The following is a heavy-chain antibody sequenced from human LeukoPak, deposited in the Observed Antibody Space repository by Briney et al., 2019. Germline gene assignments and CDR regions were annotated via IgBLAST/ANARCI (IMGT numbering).Heavy chain of an antibody. Sequence: WASVKVSCKASGYTFTSYDINWVRQATGQGLEWMGWMNPNSGNTGYAQKFQGRVTMTRNTSISTAYMELSSLRSGDTAVYYCARGVGHYGSGDFGYWGQGTLVTVSS. D-gene: IGHD3-10*01. CDR1: GYTFTSYD. V-gene: IGHV1-8*01. CDR3: ARGVGHYGSGDFGY. CDR2: MNPNSGNT. J-gene: IGHJ4*02.